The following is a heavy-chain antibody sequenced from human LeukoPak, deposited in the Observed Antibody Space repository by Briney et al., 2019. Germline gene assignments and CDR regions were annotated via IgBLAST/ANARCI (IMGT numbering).Heavy chain of an antibody. J-gene: IGHJ3*02. CDR3: ASATGTTMVRGVNDAFDI. V-gene: IGHV1-18*01. CDR2: ISAYNGNT. CDR1: GYTFTSYG. Sequence: ASVKVSCKASGYTFTSYGISWVRQAPGQGLEWMGWISAYNGNTNYAQKLQGRVTMTTDTSTSTAYMELRSLRSDDTAVYYCASATGTTMVRGVNDAFDIWGQGTMVTVSS. D-gene: IGHD3-10*01.